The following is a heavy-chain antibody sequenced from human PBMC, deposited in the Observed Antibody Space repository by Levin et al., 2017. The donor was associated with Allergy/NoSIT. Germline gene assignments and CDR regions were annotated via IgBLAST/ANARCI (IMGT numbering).Heavy chain of an antibody. CDR3: ARARPIGPAAARRYYYYYMDV. J-gene: IGHJ6*03. D-gene: IGHD2-2*01. V-gene: IGHV3-9*01. CDR1: GFTFDDYA. Sequence: SLKISCAASGFTFDDYAMHWVRQAPGKGLEWVSGISWNSGNIGYADSVKGRFTISRDNAKNSLYLQMNSLRAEDTALYYCARARPIGPAAARRYYYYYMDVWGKGTTVTVSS. CDR2: ISWNSGNI.